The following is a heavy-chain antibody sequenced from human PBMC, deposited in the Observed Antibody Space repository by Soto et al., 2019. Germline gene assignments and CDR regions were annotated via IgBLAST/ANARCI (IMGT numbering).Heavy chain of an antibody. Sequence: QVQLVESGGGVVQPGRSLRLSCAASGFTFSSYGMHWVRQAPGKGLEWVADISYDGSNKYYADSVKGRFTIARDNSKNTLFLHMSSLRAEDTAVYYCVKDGSSGWPYYYGLDVWGQGTSVTVSS. CDR1: GFTFSSYG. D-gene: IGHD6-19*01. J-gene: IGHJ6*02. V-gene: IGHV3-30*18. CDR2: ISYDGSNK. CDR3: VKDGSSGWPYYYGLDV.